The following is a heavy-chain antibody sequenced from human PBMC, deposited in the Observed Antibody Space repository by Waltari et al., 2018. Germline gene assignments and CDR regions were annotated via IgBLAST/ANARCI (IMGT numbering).Heavy chain of an antibody. CDR1: GYTFTSYA. V-gene: IGHV1-3*01. CDR3: ARAEEDIPQPFDY. CDR2: INAGNGNT. D-gene: IGHD2-15*01. Sequence: QVQLVQSGAEVKKPGASVKVSCKASGYTFTSYAMHWGRQAPGQRLEWMGWINAGNGNTKYSQKFQGRVTITRDTSASTAYMELSSLRSEDTAVYYCARAEEDIPQPFDYWGQGTLVTVSS. J-gene: IGHJ4*02.